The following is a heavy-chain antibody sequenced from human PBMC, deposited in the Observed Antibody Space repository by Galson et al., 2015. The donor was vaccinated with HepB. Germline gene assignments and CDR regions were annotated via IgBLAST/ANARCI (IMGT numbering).Heavy chain of an antibody. CDR3: ARVLYYDFWSGWDYYYYMDV. D-gene: IGHD3-3*01. J-gene: IGHJ6*03. V-gene: IGHV1-18*01. Sequence: SVKVSCKASGYTFTSYGISWVRQAPGQGLEWMGWISAYNGNTNYAQKLQGRVTMTTDTSTSTAYMELRSLRSDDTAVYYCARVLYYDFWSGWDYYYYMDVWGKGTTVTVSS. CDR2: ISAYNGNT. CDR1: GYTFTSYG.